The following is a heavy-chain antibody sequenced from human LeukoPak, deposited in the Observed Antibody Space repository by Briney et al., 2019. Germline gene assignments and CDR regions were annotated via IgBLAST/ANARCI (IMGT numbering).Heavy chain of an antibody. D-gene: IGHD3-22*01. V-gene: IGHV4-38-2*02. Sequence: SETLSLTCTVSGYSTSSGYYWDWIRQPPGKGLEWIGSIYHSGSTYYNPSLKSRVTISVDTSKNQFSLKLSSVTAADTAVYYCAGLIQGRIDYWGQGTLVTVSS. J-gene: IGHJ4*02. CDR3: AGLIQGRIDY. CDR1: GYSTSSGYY. CDR2: IYHSGST.